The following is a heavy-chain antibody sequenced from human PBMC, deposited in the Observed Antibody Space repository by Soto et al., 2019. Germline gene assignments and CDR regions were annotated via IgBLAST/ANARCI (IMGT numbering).Heavy chain of an antibody. CDR2: IFNREST. J-gene: IGHJ3*02. Sequence: KTSATLSPTYTVSGGSVSIDNYYWRWIRQPPWKGLVWIGYIFNRESTKYNPSLKSRVVVSVDTSKNQFSLTLNPVTAADTAVYYCARAGRYYADIVVVNDIFRDAFDIWGQSTMVT. CDR1: GGSVSIDNYY. D-gene: IGHD2-21*01. CDR3: ARAGRYYADIVVVNDIFRDAFDI. V-gene: IGHV4-61*01.